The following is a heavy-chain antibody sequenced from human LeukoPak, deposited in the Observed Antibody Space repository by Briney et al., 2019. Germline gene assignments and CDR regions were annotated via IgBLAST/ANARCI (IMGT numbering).Heavy chain of an antibody. CDR2: ISYDGSNK. J-gene: IGHJ4*02. CDR3: ARDYASDY. V-gene: IGHV3-30*03. CDR1: GFTFSSYG. D-gene: IGHD3-10*01. Sequence: GRSLRLSCASSGFTFSSYGMHWVRQAPGKGLEWVAVISYDGSNKYYADSVKGRFTISRDNSKNTLYLQMSSLRAEDTAVYYCARDYASDYWGQGTLVTVSS.